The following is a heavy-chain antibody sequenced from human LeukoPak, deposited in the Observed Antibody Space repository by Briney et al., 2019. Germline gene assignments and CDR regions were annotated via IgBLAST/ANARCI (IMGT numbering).Heavy chain of an antibody. CDR2: ISGYTGDT. Sequence: ASVKVSCKASGYSFTGHYMHWVRQAPGQGLECMGWISGYTGDTKYAQILQGRFTVTTDASTSTAYMELRSLTYDDTAVYYCARAGYCGDGGCRGGSAFDVWGQGTMVTVSS. CDR1: GYSFTGHY. V-gene: IGHV1-18*04. CDR3: ARAGYCGDGGCRGGSAFDV. J-gene: IGHJ3*01. D-gene: IGHD2-15*01.